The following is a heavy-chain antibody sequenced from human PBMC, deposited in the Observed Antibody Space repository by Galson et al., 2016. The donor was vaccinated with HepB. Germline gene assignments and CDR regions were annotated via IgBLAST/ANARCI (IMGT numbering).Heavy chain of an antibody. V-gene: IGHV1-18*01. D-gene: IGHD3-22*01. CDR1: GYTFSTYI. J-gene: IGHJ4*02. Sequence: SVKVSCKASGYTFSTYIIYWVRQAPGQGLEWMGWVSGHNGNINYAQKFQGRVSMTTDTSTSTAYMELRSLRSDDTAVYYCARDQWYFDDSSAQVGVDYWGQGTLVTVSS. CDR3: ARDQWYFDDSSAQVGVDY. CDR2: VSGHNGNI.